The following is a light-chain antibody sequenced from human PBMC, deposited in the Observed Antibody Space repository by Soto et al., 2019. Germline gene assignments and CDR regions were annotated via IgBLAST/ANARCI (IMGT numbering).Light chain of an antibody. CDR2: DAS. CDR1: QSVSNSY. J-gene: IGKJ2*01. Sequence: PGERATLSCGASQSVSNSYLAWYQQKPGLAPRLLIYDASSSATGIPDRFSGSGSGTDFTLTISRLEPEDFAVYYCQQYGSSPPYTFGQGTKLEIK. V-gene: IGKV3D-20*01. CDR3: QQYGSSPPYT.